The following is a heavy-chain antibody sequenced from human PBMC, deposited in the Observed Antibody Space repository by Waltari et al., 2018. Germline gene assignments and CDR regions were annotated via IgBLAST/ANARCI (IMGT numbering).Heavy chain of an antibody. CDR1: GGTFSSYA. V-gene: IGHV1-69*10. CDR3: ASLDVVYSSSWEDY. D-gene: IGHD6-13*01. J-gene: IGHJ4*02. Sequence: QVQLVQSGAEVKKPGSSVKVSCKASGGTFSSYAISWVRQAPGQGLEWMGGIIPILGIANDAQKFPGRVTITADKSTSTAYMELSSLRSEDTAVYYCASLDVVYSSSWEDYWGQGTLVTVSS. CDR2: IIPILGIA.